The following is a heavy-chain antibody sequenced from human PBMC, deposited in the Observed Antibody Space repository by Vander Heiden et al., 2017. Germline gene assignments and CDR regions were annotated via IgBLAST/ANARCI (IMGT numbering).Heavy chain of an antibody. J-gene: IGHJ4*02. CDR2: ISYDGSNK. CDR3: AKVEVEDYFDY. CDR1: GFTSGGYG. Sequence: VRRVGPGGGGVEPGGSLGLPLPASGFTSGGYGMHWVRQAPGKGLEWVAVISYDGSNKYYADSVKGRFTISRDNSKNTLYLQMNSLRAEDTAVYYCAKVEVEDYFDYWGQGTLVTVSS. V-gene: IGHV3-30*18.